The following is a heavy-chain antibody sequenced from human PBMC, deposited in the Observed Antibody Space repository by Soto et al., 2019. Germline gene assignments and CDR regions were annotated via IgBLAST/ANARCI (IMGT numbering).Heavy chain of an antibody. CDR3: AKPYSGSPPKNFDY. CDR1: GFTFSSYA. V-gene: IGHV3-23*01. CDR2: ISGSGGST. Sequence: PGGSLRLSCAASGFTFSSYAMSWVRQAPGKGLEWVSAISGSGGSTYYAGSVRGRFTISRDNSKNTVYLQMNSLRAEDTAVYYCAKPYSGSPPKNFDYWGQGTLVTVSS. D-gene: IGHD1-26*01. J-gene: IGHJ4*01.